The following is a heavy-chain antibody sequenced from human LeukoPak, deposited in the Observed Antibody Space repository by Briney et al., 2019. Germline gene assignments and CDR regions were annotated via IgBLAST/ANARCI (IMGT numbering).Heavy chain of an antibody. J-gene: IGHJ3*02. CDR1: GGTFSSYA. CDR3: ARRTGFDAFDI. V-gene: IGHV1-69*06. CDR2: IIPIFGTA. Sequence: GASVKVSCKASGGTFSSYAISWVRQAPGQGLEWMGGIIPIFGTANYAQTFQGRVTITADKSTSTAYMELSSLRSEDTAVYYCARRTGFDAFDIWGQGTMVTVSS.